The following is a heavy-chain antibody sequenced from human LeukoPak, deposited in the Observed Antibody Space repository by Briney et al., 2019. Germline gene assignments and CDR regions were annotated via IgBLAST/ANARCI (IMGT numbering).Heavy chain of an antibody. CDR3: AKDQINGDGGASDV. J-gene: IGHJ3*01. CDR2: MSATAGSR. CDR1: GFSFSRYA. V-gene: IGHV3-23*01. Sequence: GGSLRLSCAASGFSFSRYAMRRVRQDPGRSLGWVSGMSATAGSRYYGDLVKGRFTISRDNSKHILYLQMNSLTAEDTAVYYCAKDQINGDGGASDVWGQGTMGSVSP. D-gene: IGHD4-17*01.